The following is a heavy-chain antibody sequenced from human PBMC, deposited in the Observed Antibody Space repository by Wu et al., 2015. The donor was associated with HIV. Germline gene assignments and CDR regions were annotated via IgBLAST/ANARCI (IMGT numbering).Heavy chain of an antibody. D-gene: IGHD6-13*01. CDR1: GYTFTGYY. CDR3: AREGSSSWYVDYYYYGMDV. V-gene: IGHV1-2*02. J-gene: IGHJ6*02. Sequence: QVQLVQSGAEVKKPGASVKVSCKASGYTFTGYYMHWVRQAPGQGLEWMGWINPNSGGTNYAQKFQGRVTMTRDTSISTAYMELSRLRSDDTAVYYCAREGSSSWYVDYYYYGMDVWGQGTTGHRLL. CDR2: INPNSGGT.